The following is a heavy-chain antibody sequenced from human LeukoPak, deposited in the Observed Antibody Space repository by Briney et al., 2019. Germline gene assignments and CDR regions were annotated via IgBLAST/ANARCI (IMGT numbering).Heavy chain of an antibody. D-gene: IGHD1-26*01. CDR1: GYTFTNYG. CDR3: ARDWDAMNNCFDP. Sequence: ASVKVSCKASGYTFTNYGISWVRQAPGQGLEWMGWISTNSDIRTYAQTLQGRFTMTTDAATTTAYMELNNLTFDDTAVYYCARDWDAMNNCFDPWGQGTPVTVSS. CDR2: ISTNSDIR. J-gene: IGHJ5*02. V-gene: IGHV1-18*01.